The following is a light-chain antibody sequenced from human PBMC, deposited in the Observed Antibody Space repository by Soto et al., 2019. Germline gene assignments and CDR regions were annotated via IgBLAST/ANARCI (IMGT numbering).Light chain of an antibody. CDR2: EVS. Sequence: QSALTHPASVSGSPRQSLTISCTGTRSNVGHYNYVSWYQQHPGKATKLMIYEVSNRHSGVSNRFSGSKSGSTASLTISGLQAEDEADYYCSSYTSTSTRIFGTGTKRTVL. CDR3: SSYTSTSTRI. CDR1: RSNVGHYNY. J-gene: IGLJ1*01. V-gene: IGLV2-14*01.